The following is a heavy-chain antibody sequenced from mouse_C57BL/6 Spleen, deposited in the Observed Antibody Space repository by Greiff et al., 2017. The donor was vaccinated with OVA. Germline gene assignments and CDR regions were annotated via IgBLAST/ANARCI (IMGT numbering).Heavy chain of an antibody. CDR1: GYSFTSYY. CDR3: ARGGGGYSNYDYFDY. Sequence: QVQLVESGPELVKPGASVKISCKASGYSFTSYYIHWVKQRPGQGLEWIGWIYPGSGNTKYNEKFKGKATLTADTSSSTAYMQLSSLTSEDSAVYYCARGGGGYSNYDYFDYWGQGTTLTVSS. D-gene: IGHD2-5*01. J-gene: IGHJ2*01. CDR2: IYPGSGNT. V-gene: IGHV1-66*01.